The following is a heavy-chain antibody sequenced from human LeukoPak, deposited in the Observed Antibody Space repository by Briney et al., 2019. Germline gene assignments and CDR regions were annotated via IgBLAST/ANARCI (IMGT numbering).Heavy chain of an antibody. D-gene: IGHD3-22*01. CDR3: ARATDYYECANP. V-gene: IGHV3-48*01. CDR1: GFTFSSYS. Sequence: GGSLRLSCAASGFTFSSYSMNWVRQAPGKGLEWVSYISSSSSTIYYADSVKGRFTISRDNAKNSLYLQMNSLRAEDTAVYYCARATDYYECANPWGQGTLVTVSP. J-gene: IGHJ5*02. CDR2: ISSSSSTI.